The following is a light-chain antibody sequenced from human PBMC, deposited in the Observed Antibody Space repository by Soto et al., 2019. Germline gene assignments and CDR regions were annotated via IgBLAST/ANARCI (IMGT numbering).Light chain of an antibody. J-gene: IGLJ2*01. Sequence: QSALTQPPSASGSPGESVTISCTGTSSDLGDYDYVSWYQQHPAKAPRLMIYEVNKRPSGVPDRFSGSKSGNTASLTVTGLQAEDEADYYCSSYAGSNNLIFGGGTKLTVL. CDR1: SSDLGDYDY. CDR2: EVN. CDR3: SSYAGSNNLI. V-gene: IGLV2-8*01.